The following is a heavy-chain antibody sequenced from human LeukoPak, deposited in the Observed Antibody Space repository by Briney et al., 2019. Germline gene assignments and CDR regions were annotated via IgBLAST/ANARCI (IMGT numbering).Heavy chain of an antibody. CDR3: ARDLGNTGWYTFDY. CDR2: TYYRSKLYN. CDR1: GDSVSSNNGA. Sequence: SQTLSLTCDISGDSVSSNNGAWNWIRQSPSRGLEWLGRTYYRSKLYNDYAGSLNGRITISPDTSKNQFSLHLNSVTPEDTAVYYCARDLGNTGWYTFDYWGQGILVTVSS. V-gene: IGHV6-1*01. J-gene: IGHJ4*02. D-gene: IGHD6-19*01.